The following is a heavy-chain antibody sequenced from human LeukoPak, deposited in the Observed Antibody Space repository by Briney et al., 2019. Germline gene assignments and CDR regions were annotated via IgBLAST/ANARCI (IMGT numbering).Heavy chain of an antibody. CDR1: GFTFSSYA. V-gene: IGHV3-64*01. Sequence: RTGGSLRLSCAASGFTFSSYAMHWVRQAPGKGLEYVSAISSNGGSTYYANSVKGRFTISRDNSKNTLYLQMGSLRAEDMAVYYCARDVYCSSTTCSYYFDYWGQGTLVTVSS. CDR2: ISSNGGST. D-gene: IGHD2-2*01. J-gene: IGHJ4*02. CDR3: ARDVYCSSTTCSYYFDY.